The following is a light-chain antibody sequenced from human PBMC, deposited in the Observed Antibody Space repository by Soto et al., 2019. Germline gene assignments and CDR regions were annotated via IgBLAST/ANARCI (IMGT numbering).Light chain of an antibody. CDR1: QSVGTY. CDR2: DAS. Sequence: DIVLTQSPATLSLSPGESATLSCRASQSVGTYLAWYQQKPDQAPRLLIYDASNRATGIPARFIGSGSGTDFTLTIIRLEPEDFAVYYCQQYSSSRTFGQGTKVDIK. V-gene: IGKV3-11*01. CDR3: QQYSSSRT. J-gene: IGKJ1*01.